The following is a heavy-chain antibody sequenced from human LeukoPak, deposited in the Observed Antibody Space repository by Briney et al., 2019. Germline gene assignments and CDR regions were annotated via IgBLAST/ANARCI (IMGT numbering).Heavy chain of an antibody. J-gene: IGHJ3*02. V-gene: IGHV3-21*01. CDR2: ISSSSSYI. Sequence: GGSLRLPCAASGFTFSSYSMNWVRQAPGKGLEWVSSISSSSSYIYYADSVKGRFTISRDNAKNSLYLQMNSLRAEDTAVYYCARVGSSHAFDIWGQGTMVTVSS. CDR1: GFTFSSYS. D-gene: IGHD1-26*01. CDR3: ARVGSSHAFDI.